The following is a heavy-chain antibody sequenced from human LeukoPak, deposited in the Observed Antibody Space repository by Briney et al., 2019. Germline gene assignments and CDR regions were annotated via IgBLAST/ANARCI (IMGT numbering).Heavy chain of an antibody. CDR1: GGSISSYY. D-gene: IGHD3-3*01. CDR3: AREADFWGHYGMDV. Sequence: SETLSLTCTVSGGSISSYYWSWIRQPPGKGLEWIGYIYYSGSTNYNPSLKSRVTISVDTSKNQFSRKLSSGTAADTAVYYCAREADFWGHYGMDVWGQGTTVTVSS. CDR2: IYYSGST. V-gene: IGHV4-59*01. J-gene: IGHJ6*02.